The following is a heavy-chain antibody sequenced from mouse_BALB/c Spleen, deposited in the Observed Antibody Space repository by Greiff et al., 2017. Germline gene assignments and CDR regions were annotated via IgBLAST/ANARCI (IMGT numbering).Heavy chain of an antibody. CDR2: ISSGGST. V-gene: IGHV5-6-5*01. J-gene: IGHJ4*01. CDR1: GFTFSSYA. CDR3: ARVEGNYAMDY. Sequence: EVKLVESGGGLVKPGGSLKLSCAASGFTFSSYAMSWVRQTPEKRLEWVASISSGGSTYYPDSVKGRFTISRDNARNILYLQMSSLRSEDTAMYYCARVEGNYAMDYWGQGTSVTVSS.